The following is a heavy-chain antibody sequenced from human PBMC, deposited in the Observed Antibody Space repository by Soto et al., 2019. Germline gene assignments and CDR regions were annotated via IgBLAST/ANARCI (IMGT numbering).Heavy chain of an antibody. D-gene: IGHD7-27*01. J-gene: IGHJ4*02. CDR1: GGSISNHY. CDR2: IYYNGNT. Sequence: QVQLQESGPGLVKPSETLSLTCTVSGGSISNHYWSWIRQPPRKGLEWIGYIYYNGNTNYNPPLKSRVTMSVDTSKNQISLKLSSVTAADTAVYYCTRANWYSEYWDQGTLVTVSS. V-gene: IGHV4-59*11. CDR3: TRANWYSEY.